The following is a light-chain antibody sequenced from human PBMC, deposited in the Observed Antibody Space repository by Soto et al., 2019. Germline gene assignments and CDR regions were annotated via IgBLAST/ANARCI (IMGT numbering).Light chain of an antibody. J-gene: IGLJ3*02. V-gene: IGLV1-47*01. CDR1: SSNIGDNY. Sequence: QSVLTQPPSASGTPGQRVTISCSGSSSNIGDNYVYWYQQLTGTAPKLLIYRNYQRPSGVPDRFSGSKSGTSASLAISGLRSEDEADYYCAVWDDSLSGGVFGGGTKLTVL. CDR2: RNY. CDR3: AVWDDSLSGGV.